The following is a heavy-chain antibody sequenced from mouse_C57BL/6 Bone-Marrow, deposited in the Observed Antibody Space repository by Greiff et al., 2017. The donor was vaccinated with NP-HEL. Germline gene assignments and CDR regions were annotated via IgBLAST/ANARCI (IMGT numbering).Heavy chain of an antibody. J-gene: IGHJ1*03. V-gene: IGHV5-6*01. D-gene: IGHD2-3*01. CDR1: GFTFSSYG. CDR2: ISSGGSYT. Sequence: EVKLQESGGDLVKPGGSLKLSCAASGFTFSSYGMSWVRQTPDKRLEWVATISSGGSYTYYPDSVKGRFTISRDNAKNTLYLQMSSLKSEDTAMYYCASDGYYVWYFDVWGTGTTVTVSS. CDR3: ASDGYYVWYFDV.